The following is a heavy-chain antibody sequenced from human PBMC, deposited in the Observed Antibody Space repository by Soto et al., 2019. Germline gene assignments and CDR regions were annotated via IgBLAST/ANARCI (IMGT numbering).Heavy chain of an antibody. CDR1: GGSISSYY. V-gene: IGHV4-59*08. CDR3: ARHRSSDYGDHAYYFDY. CDR2: IYYSGST. J-gene: IGHJ4*02. D-gene: IGHD4-17*01. Sequence: SETLSLTCTVSGGSISSYYWSWIRQPPGKGLEWIGYIYYSGSTNYNPSLKSRVTISVDTSKNQFSLKLSSVTAADTAVYYCARHRSSDYGDHAYYFDYWGQGTLVTVSS.